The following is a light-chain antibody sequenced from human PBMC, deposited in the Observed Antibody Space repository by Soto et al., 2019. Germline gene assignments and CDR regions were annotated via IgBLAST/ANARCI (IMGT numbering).Light chain of an antibody. Sequence: ENVLTQSPDTLSLSPGERAALSCRASQSVRRNSLAWYQQKRGQAPRVLIYDASSRATGIPDRFSGSGSGTDFTLSISSLQSEDFAVYCCQQYNNWPLTFGPGTRLEIK. CDR2: DAS. CDR3: QQYNNWPLT. V-gene: IGKV3D-20*02. J-gene: IGKJ5*01. CDR1: QSVRRNS.